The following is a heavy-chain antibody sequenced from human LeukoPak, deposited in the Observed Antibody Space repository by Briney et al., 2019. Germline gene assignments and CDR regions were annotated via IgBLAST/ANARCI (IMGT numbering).Heavy chain of an antibody. J-gene: IGHJ6*02. CDR2: ISASGGTS. Sequence: HSGGSLRLSCAASGFTYSSHAVSWVRQTPGKGLQWVSSISASGGTSKYADSVRGRFTISRDNSKNTLYLQMNSLRAEDTAVYYCATLSLYYYYGMDVWGQGTTVTVSS. V-gene: IGHV3-23*01. CDR3: ATLSLYYYYGMDV. D-gene: IGHD3-3*02. CDR1: GFTYSSHA.